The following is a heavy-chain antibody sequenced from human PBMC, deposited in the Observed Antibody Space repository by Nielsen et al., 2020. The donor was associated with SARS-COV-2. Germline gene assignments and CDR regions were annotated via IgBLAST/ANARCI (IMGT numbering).Heavy chain of an antibody. CDR2: IKQDGSEK. Sequence: GGSLRLSCAASGFTFSSYWMNWVRQAPGKGLEWVANIKQDGSEKYYGDSVKGRFTISRDNAKNSLYLQMNSLRAEDTAVYYCASGGATYYYYYYYMDVWGKGTTVTVSS. CDR1: GFTFSSYW. CDR3: ASGGATYYYYYYYMDV. J-gene: IGHJ6*03. D-gene: IGHD1-26*01. V-gene: IGHV3-7*01.